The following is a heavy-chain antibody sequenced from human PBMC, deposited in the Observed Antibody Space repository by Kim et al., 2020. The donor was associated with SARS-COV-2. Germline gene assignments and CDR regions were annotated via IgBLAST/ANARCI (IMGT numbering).Heavy chain of an antibody. CDR3: ARVTIAAGTGLNWFDP. J-gene: IGHJ5*02. V-gene: IGHV4-61*01. CDR1: GGSVSSGSYY. Sequence: SETLSLTCTVSGGSVSSGSYYWSWIRQPPGKGLEWIGYIYYSGSTNYNPSLKSRVTISVDTSKNQFSLKLSSVTAADTAVYYCARVTIAAGTGLNWFDPWGQGTLVTVSS. CDR2: IYYSGST. D-gene: IGHD6-25*01.